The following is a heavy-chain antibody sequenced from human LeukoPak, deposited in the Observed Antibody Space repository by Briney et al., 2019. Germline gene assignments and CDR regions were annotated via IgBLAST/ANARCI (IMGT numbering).Heavy chain of an antibody. Sequence: PGGSLRLSCAASGFTFSSYAMSWVRQAPGKGLEWVSAISGSGGSTYYADSVKGRFTISRDNSKNTLYLQMNSLRAEDTAVYYCAKEGSYYYDSSGYTPGGLWFFDYWGQGTLVSVSS. J-gene: IGHJ4*02. D-gene: IGHD3-22*01. CDR1: GFTFSSYA. CDR3: AKEGSYYYDSSGYTPGGLWFFDY. CDR2: ISGSGGST. V-gene: IGHV3-23*01.